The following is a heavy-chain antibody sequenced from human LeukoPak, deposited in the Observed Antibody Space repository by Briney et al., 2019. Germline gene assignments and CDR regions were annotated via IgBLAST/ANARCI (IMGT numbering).Heavy chain of an antibody. Sequence: GGSLRLSCAASGFTFSSYSMNWVRQAPGKGLEWVSYIISSSTIYYADSVKGRFTISRDNAKNSLYLQMNSLRAEDTAVYYCARDRSSYGWGYYFDYWGQGTLVTVSS. CDR1: GFTFSSYS. J-gene: IGHJ4*02. CDR3: ARDRSSYGWGYYFDY. CDR2: IISSSTI. D-gene: IGHD5-18*01. V-gene: IGHV3-48*01.